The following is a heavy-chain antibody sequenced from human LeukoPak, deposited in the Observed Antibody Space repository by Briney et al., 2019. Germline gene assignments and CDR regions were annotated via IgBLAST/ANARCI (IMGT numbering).Heavy chain of an antibody. Sequence: GGSLRLSCAASGFTFSSYVMSWVRQAPGKGLEWVSAISGNGDSTYYVDSVKGRFTISRDNSKNTLYLQMNSLRAEDTAVYYCALYCSGGSCYSMGGAFDIWGQGTMVTVSS. CDR2: ISGNGDST. V-gene: IGHV3-23*01. J-gene: IGHJ3*02. CDR3: ALYCSGGSCYSMGGAFDI. CDR1: GFTFSSYV. D-gene: IGHD2-15*01.